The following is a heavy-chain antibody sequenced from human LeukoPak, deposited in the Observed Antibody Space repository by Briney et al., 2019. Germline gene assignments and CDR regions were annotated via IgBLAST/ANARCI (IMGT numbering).Heavy chain of an antibody. V-gene: IGHV3-73*01. Sequence: PGGSLKLSCAASGFTFSGSAMHWVRQASGKGLEWVGRIRSKANSYATAYAASVKGRFTISRDDSKNTAYLQMNSLKTEDTAVYYCARITGGNWFDPWGQGTLVTVSS. CDR2: IRSKANSYAT. CDR3: ARITGGNWFDP. CDR1: GFTFSGSA. D-gene: IGHD3-10*01. J-gene: IGHJ5*02.